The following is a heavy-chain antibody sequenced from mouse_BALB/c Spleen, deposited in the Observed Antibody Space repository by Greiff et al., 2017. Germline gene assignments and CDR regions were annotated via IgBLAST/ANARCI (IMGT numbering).Heavy chain of an antibody. CDR1: GYTFTSYW. Sequence: QVQLQQSGAELVRPGASVKLSCKASGYTFTSYWINWVKQRPGQGLEWIGNIYPSDSYTNYNQKFKDKATLTVDKSSSTAYMQLSSPTSEDSAVYYCTRGHYGYDADFDYWGQGTTLTVSS. CDR2: IYPSDSYT. V-gene: IGHV1-69*02. CDR3: TRGHYGYDADFDY. D-gene: IGHD2-2*01. J-gene: IGHJ2*01.